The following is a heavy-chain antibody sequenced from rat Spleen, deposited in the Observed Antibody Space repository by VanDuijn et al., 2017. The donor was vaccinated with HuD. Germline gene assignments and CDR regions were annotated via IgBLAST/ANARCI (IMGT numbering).Heavy chain of an antibody. CDR3: TTDPIAPWGVA. Sequence: EVQLVESGGGLVQPGRSLKLSCAVSGFTYNDYAMAWVRQAPAKGLEWVATISTGGGDTYYRDSVRGRFTISRDNAKNTLYLQVDSLRSEDTATYYCTTDPIAPWGVAWGQGASVTVSS. J-gene: IGHJ4*01. D-gene: IGHD1-2*01. V-gene: IGHV5S13*01. CDR2: ISTGGGDT. CDR1: GFTYNDYA.